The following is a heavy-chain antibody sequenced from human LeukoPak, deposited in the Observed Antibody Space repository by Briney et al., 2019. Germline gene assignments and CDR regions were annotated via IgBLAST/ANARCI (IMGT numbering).Heavy chain of an antibody. CDR2: IIPIFGTA. V-gene: IGHV1-69*01. D-gene: IGHD3-3*01. CDR1: GGTFSSYA. Sequence: SVKVSCKASGGTFSSYAISWVRQAPGQGLEWMGGIIPIFGTANYAQKFQGRVTITADESTGTAYMELSSLRSEDTAVYYCARWYYDFWSGYYHWFDPWGQGTLVTVSS. J-gene: IGHJ5*02. CDR3: ARWYYDFWSGYYHWFDP.